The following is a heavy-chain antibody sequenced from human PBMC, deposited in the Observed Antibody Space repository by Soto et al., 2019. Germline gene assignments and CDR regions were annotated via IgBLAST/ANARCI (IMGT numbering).Heavy chain of an antibody. V-gene: IGHV1-69*13. Sequence: GASVKVSCKASGGTFSSYAISWVRQAPGQRLEWMGGIIPIFGTANYAQKFQGRVTITADESTSTAYVELSSLRSEDTAVYYCASKPLRYFDWSPREYGMDVWGQGTTVTVSS. J-gene: IGHJ6*02. CDR1: GGTFSSYA. D-gene: IGHD3-9*01. CDR2: IIPIFGTA. CDR3: ASKPLRYFDWSPREYGMDV.